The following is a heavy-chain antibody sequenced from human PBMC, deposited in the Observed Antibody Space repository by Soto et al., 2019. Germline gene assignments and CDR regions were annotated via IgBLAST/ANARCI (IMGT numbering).Heavy chain of an antibody. D-gene: IGHD2-15*01. J-gene: IGHJ6*02. CDR1: GGSLSSGDYY. Sequence: QVQLQESGPGLVKPPQTLSLTCTVSGGSLSSGDYYWTWIRQLPGKGLEWMGYIKNSGGTHYNPSLKGRLTISLDASKNQFSLRLSSVTAADTAVYYCARNLCSGGHCYTSLSDYDYGMDVWGQGTTVIVSS. CDR3: ARNLCSGGHCYTSLSDYDYGMDV. V-gene: IGHV4-31*03. CDR2: IKNSGGT.